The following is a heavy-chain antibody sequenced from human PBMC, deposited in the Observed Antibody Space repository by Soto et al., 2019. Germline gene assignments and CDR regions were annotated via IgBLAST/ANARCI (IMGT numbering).Heavy chain of an antibody. J-gene: IGHJ4*02. V-gene: IGHV4-59*12. D-gene: IGHD5-12*01. CDR2: IYYSGST. CDR3: ARGVHYSGYVDFDY. CDR1: GGSISSYY. Sequence: SETLSLTCTVAGGSISSYYWSWIRKPPGKGLEWIGYIYYSGSTNYNPSLKSRVTISVDTSKNQFSLKLSSVTAADTAVYYCARGVHYSGYVDFDYWGQGTLVTVSS.